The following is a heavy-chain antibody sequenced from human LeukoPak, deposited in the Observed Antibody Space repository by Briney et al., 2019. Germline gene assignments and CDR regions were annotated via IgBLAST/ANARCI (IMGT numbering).Heavy chain of an antibody. CDR2: INPNSGGT. CDR1: GYTFTGYY. V-gene: IGHV1-2*06. D-gene: IGHD3-22*01. Sequence: ASVKVSCKASGYTFTGYYMHWVRQAPGQGLEWMGRINPNSGGTNYAQKFQGRVTVTRDTSISTAYMELSSLRSEDTAVYYCARDRYYDSSGYRAFYYYGMDVWGQGTTVTVSS. CDR3: ARDRYYDSSGYRAFYYYGMDV. J-gene: IGHJ6*02.